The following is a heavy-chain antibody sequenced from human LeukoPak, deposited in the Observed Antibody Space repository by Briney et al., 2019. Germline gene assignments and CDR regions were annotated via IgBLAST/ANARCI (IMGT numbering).Heavy chain of an antibody. J-gene: IGHJ5*02. Sequence: ASVKVSCKASGGTFSSYAISWVRQAPGQGLEWMGGIIPIFGTANYAQKLQGRVTMTTDTSTSTAYMELRSLRSDDTAVYYCAIPLYCSSTSCEGWFDPWGQGTLVTVSS. CDR2: IIPIFGTA. CDR1: GGTFSSYA. D-gene: IGHD2-2*01. CDR3: AIPLYCSSTSCEGWFDP. V-gene: IGHV1-69*05.